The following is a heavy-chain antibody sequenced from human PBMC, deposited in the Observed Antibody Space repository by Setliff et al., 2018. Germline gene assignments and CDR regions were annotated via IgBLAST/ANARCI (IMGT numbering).Heavy chain of an antibody. J-gene: IGHJ4*02. CDR2: VSYDGSNK. D-gene: IGHD3-22*01. CDR3: AKDTYYYDSSGYYVFDY. V-gene: IGHV3-30*07. CDR1: GFTFSIYA. Sequence: GSLRLSCAASGFTFSIYAMYWVRQAPGKGLEWLAVVSYDGSNKYYADSVRGRFTISRDNSKNTLYLQMNSLRVEDTAVYYCAKDTYYYDSSGYYVFDYWGQGTLVTVSS.